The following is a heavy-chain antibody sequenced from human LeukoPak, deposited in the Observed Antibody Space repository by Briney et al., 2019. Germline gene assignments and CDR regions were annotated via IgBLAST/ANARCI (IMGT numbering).Heavy chain of an antibody. V-gene: IGHV3-48*01. CDR1: GFNFIDYS. CDR2: IGISSGNT. J-gene: IGHJ4*01. D-gene: IGHD5-12*01. Sequence: GGSLRLSCAASGFNFIDYSMNWVRQAPGKGLEWISYIGISSGNTKYADSVKGRFTISRDKARNSLYLQMNSLRVEDTAMYYCARDHRYAFDNWGHGTLVTASS. CDR3: ARDHRYAFDN.